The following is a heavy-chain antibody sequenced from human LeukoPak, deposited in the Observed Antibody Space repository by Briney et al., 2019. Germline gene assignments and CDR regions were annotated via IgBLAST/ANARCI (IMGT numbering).Heavy chain of an antibody. V-gene: IGHV1-69*05. D-gene: IGHD3-22*01. Sequence: ASVKVSCKASGGTFSSYAISWVRQAPGQGLEWMGGIIPIFGTANYAQKFQGRVTITTDKSTSTAYMELSSLRSEDTAVYYCASPSPYYYDSSGYYYDPSHDAFDIWGQGTMVTVSS. CDR1: GGTFSSYA. CDR2: IIPIFGTA. CDR3: ASPSPYYYDSSGYYYDPSHDAFDI. J-gene: IGHJ3*02.